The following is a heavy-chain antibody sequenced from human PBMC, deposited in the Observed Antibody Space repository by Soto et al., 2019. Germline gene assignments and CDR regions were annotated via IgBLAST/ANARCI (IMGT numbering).Heavy chain of an antibody. Sequence: VQLVESGGGLVQPGEPLRLSCTASGLTFSISWMTWVRQAPGEGLEWVSNINPAGNVQQYADSVKERFTISRDNAKNSLFLQMGGLRVGDTAGSWCGIARPPYAFDMRGQGTMCTFAS. J-gene: IGHJ3*02. CDR2: INPAGNVQ. V-gene: IGHV3-7*01. CDR1: GLTFSISW. CDR3: GIARPPYAFDM.